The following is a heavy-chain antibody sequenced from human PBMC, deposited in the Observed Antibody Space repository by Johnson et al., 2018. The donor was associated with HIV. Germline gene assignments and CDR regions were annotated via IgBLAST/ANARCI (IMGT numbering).Heavy chain of an antibody. CDR3: ARGGRGHDSFDI. CDR2: ISYDGSNK. CDR1: GFTFSSYA. J-gene: IGHJ3*02. Sequence: QVQLVESGGGVVQPGRSPRLSCAASGFTFSSYAMHWVRQAPGKGLEWVAVISYDGSNKYYADSVKGRFTISRDNSKNTLYLQMNSLRAGDTAVYYCARGGRGHDSFDIWGQGTMVTVSS. V-gene: IGHV3-30*04.